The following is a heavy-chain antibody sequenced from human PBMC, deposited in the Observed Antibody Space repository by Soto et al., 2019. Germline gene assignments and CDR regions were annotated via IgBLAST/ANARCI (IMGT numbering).Heavy chain of an antibody. CDR2: IYSDGST. J-gene: IGHJ4*02. CDR1: GFTVSSNY. D-gene: IGHD1-26*01. V-gene: IGHV3-53*01. Sequence: PGGSLRLSCAASGFTVSSNYMSWVRQAPGKGLEWVSVIYSDGSTYHADSVKGRFTISRDNSKNTLYLQMNSLRAEDTAVYYCARDYVGATRRNYYFDYWGQGTLVTVSS. CDR3: ARDYVGATRRNYYFDY.